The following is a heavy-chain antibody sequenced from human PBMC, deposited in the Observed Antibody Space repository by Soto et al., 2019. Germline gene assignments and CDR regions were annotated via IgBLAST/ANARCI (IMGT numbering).Heavy chain of an antibody. CDR1: GGTFSNYA. D-gene: IGHD2-2*01. V-gene: IGHV1-69*01. CDR2: IIPIFETT. CDR3: ARDMIPAAISYRYYAMDV. Sequence: QVQLVQSGAEVKKPGSSVKVSCKASGGTFSNYAFSWVRQVPGQGLEWMGGIIPIFETTNYVQKFQGRVTIPADESTSTTYMELSSLSSEDTAVFFCARDMIPAAISYRYYAMDVWGQGTTVTVSS. J-gene: IGHJ6*02.